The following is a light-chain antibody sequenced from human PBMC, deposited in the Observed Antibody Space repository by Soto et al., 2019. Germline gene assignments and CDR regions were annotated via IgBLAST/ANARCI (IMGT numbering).Light chain of an antibody. CDR1: SSDVGGYDF. J-gene: IGLJ3*02. V-gene: IGLV2-11*01. Sequence: QAVVTQPRSVSGSPGQSVTISCTGTSSDVGGYDFISWYQHHPGKAPKLMIYAVSQRPSGVPDRFSGSKSGNTTSLTISGLQAEDEGDYYCCSYAGSYTSKVFGGGTKVTVL. CDR3: CSYAGSYTSKV. CDR2: AVS.